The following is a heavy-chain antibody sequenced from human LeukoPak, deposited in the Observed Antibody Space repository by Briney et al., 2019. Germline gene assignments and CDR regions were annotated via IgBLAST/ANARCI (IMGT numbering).Heavy chain of an antibody. V-gene: IGHV1-46*01. CDR3: AKDRGIAARYDS. D-gene: IGHD6-6*01. CDR2: VDPSGGST. Sequence: ASVKVSCKASGYHFPGFYIHWVRQAPGQGLEWMGMVDPSGGSTTYAQKFQGRVTMTRDMSTTTVYMELSSLRSEDTAVFFCAKDRGIAARYDSWGQGTLITVSS. CDR1: GYHFPGFY. J-gene: IGHJ4*02.